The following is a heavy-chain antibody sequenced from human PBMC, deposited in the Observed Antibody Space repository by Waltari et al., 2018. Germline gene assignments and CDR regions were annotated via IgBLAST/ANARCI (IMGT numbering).Heavy chain of an antibody. V-gene: IGHV3-21*01. Sequence: DVQLVESGGGLVKPGGSLRLSCAASGFSFSSYDMNWVRQAPGRGLEWVASISGSGRSYIFYTDSVKGRFTISRDNAKNTVSLQLNSLRDDDTGVYYCARKGGRGYPYGPFYYDYWGQGTLVTVSS. J-gene: IGHJ4*02. CDR1: GFSFSSYD. D-gene: IGHD5-18*01. CDR2: ISGSGRSYI. CDR3: ARKGGRGYPYGPFYYDY.